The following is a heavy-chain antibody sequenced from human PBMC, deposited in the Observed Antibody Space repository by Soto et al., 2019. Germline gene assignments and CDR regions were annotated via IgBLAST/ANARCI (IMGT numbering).Heavy chain of an antibody. CDR2: ISSSSVYT. V-gene: IGHV3-11*05. Sequence: QVQLEESGGGLVNPGGSVRLSCVVSGTTFSDYYMGWIRQAPGKGLEWVSYISSSSVYTNYPDSVKGRFTISRDNANNSLYLQMNSLRVEDTAVYYCARESGMDTVTGRKVWAMDYWGQGTLVTVSS. CDR3: ARESGMDTVTGRKVWAMDY. D-gene: IGHD4-17*01. J-gene: IGHJ4*02. CDR1: GTTFSDYY.